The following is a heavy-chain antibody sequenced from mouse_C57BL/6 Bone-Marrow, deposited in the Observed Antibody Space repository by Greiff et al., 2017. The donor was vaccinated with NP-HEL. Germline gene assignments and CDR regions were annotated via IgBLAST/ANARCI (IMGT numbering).Heavy chain of an antibody. D-gene: IGHD4-1*01. CDR1: GYTFTDYY. Sequence: EVQLQQSGPVLVKPGASVKMSCKASGYTFTDYYMNWVKQSHGKSLEWIGVINPYNGGTSYNQKFKGKATLTVDKSSSTAYMELNSLTSEDSAVYYCARVGGGLGRKDGYFDYWGQGTTLTVSS. CDR2: INPYNGGT. CDR3: ARVGGGLGRKDGYFDY. J-gene: IGHJ2*01. V-gene: IGHV1-19*01.